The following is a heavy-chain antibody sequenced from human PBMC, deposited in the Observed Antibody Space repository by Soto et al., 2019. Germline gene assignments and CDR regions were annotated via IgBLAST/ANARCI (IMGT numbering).Heavy chain of an antibody. Sequence: EVQLVESGGGLVQPGGSLRLSCAASGFSFSSYWMHWVRQVPGKGLVWVSRINSDGSSTSYADSVKGRFTISRDNAKNTVYLQMNSLRGEDTAVYYCERGAVAGSLDYWGQGTLVTVSS. J-gene: IGHJ4*02. CDR3: ERGAVAGSLDY. D-gene: IGHD6-13*01. V-gene: IGHV3-74*01. CDR1: GFSFSSYW. CDR2: INSDGSST.